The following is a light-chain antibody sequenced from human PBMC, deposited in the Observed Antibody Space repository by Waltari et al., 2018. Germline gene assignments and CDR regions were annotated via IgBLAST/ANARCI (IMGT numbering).Light chain of an antibody. CDR2: ATS. V-gene: IGKV3-20*01. CDR3: QQYGNSPLIS. CDR1: QSVSSSY. Sequence: EIVLTQSPGTLSLSPGERVTFSCRASQSVSSSYLAWYQQKPGQAPRLLIYATSSRATGIPDRFSCSGSGTDFTLTISRLEPEDFAMYYCQQYGNSPLISFGQVTRLEIK. J-gene: IGKJ5*01.